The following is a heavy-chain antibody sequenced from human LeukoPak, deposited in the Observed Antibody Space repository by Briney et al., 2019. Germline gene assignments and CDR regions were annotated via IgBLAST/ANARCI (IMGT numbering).Heavy chain of an antibody. CDR1: GFTFSSYA. Sequence: GGSLRLSCAASGFTFSSYAMSWVRQAPGRGLEWVSAISGSGGSTYYADSVKGRFTIPRDNSKNTLFLQMNSLRAEDTAVYFCAKTEFGEPFDYWGQGTLVTVSS. CDR2: ISGSGGST. D-gene: IGHD3-16*01. V-gene: IGHV3-23*01. CDR3: AKTEFGEPFDY. J-gene: IGHJ4*02.